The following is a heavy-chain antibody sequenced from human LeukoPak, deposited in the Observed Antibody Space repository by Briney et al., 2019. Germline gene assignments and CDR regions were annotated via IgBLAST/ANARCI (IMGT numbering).Heavy chain of an antibody. CDR2: ISAYNGNT. D-gene: IGHD2-2*01. V-gene: IGHV1-18*01. J-gene: IGHJ4*02. CDR1: GYTFTSYD. CDR3: AREGYCNSTSCNKPFDY. Sequence: ASVKVSCKASGYTFTSYDINWVRQATGQGLEWMGWISAYNGNTNYAQKLQGRVTMTTDTSTSTAYMELRSLRSDDTAVYYCAREGYCNSTSCNKPFDYWGQGTLVTVSS.